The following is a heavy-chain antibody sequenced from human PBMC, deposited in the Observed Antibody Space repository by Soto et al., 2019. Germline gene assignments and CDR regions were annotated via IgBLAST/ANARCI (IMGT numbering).Heavy chain of an antibody. CDR3: AREGAASPNGAFDI. D-gene: IGHD6-13*01. CDR2: IKQDGSEN. J-gene: IGHJ3*02. V-gene: IGHV3-7*03. CDR1: GFTFSSYW. Sequence: GGSLRLSCAASGFTFSSYWMSWVRQAPGKGLEWVANIKQDGSENYYVDSVKGRFTISRDNAKNSLYLQMNSLRAEDTAVYYCAREGAASPNGAFDIWGQGTMVTVSS.